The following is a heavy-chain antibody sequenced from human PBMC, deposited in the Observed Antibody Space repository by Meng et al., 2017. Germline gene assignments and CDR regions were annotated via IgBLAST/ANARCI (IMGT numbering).Heavy chain of an antibody. D-gene: IGHD3-22*01. J-gene: IGHJ4*02. Sequence: ASVKVSCKASGYTFTSYYMHWVRQATGQGLEWMGWMNPNSGNTGYAQKFQGRVTITRNTSISTAYMELSSLRSEDTAVYYCARGVYDSSGYIPFDYWGQGTLVTVSS. CDR3: ARGVYDSSGYIPFDY. CDR1: GYTFTSYY. CDR2: MNPNSGNT. V-gene: IGHV1-8*03.